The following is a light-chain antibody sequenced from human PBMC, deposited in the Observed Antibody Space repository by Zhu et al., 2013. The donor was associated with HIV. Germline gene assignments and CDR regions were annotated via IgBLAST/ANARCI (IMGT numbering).Light chain of an antibody. CDR3: QQYNNWPRT. Sequence: ETVVTQSPDTLSVSPGERATLSCRASQSVSSNLAWYQQKPGQAPRLLIYGASTRATGIPARFSGSGSGTEFTLTITSLQSEDFAVYYCQQYNNWPRTFGQGTKVEIK. CDR1: QSVSSN. J-gene: IGKJ1*01. V-gene: IGKV3-15*01. CDR2: GAS.